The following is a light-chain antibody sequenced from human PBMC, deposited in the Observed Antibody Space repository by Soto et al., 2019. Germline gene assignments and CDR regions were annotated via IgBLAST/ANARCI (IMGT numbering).Light chain of an antibody. CDR1: SSNIGAGYD. V-gene: IGLV1-40*01. Sequence: QPVLTQPPSVSGAPGQRVTISCTGSSSNIGAGYDVHWYQQLPGTAPKLLIYGNSNRPSGVPDRFSGSKSGTSASLAITGLQAEDEADYYCQPYDSSLSVYVVFGGGTKVTVL. J-gene: IGLJ2*01. CDR2: GNS. CDR3: QPYDSSLSVYVV.